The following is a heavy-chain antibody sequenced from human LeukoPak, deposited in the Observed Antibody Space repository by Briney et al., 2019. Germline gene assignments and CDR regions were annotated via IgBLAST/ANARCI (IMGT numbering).Heavy chain of an antibody. CDR3: ARVIGGIRYFDWYNWFDP. CDR2: ISSSSSYT. V-gene: IGHV3-11*05. J-gene: IGHJ5*02. D-gene: IGHD3-9*01. CDR1: GFTFSDYY. Sequence: GGSLRLSCAASGFTFSDYYMSWIRQAPGKGLYWVSYISSSSSYTNYADSVKGRFTISRDNAKNSLYLQMNSLRAEDTAVYYCARVIGGIRYFDWYNWFDPWGQGTLVTVSS.